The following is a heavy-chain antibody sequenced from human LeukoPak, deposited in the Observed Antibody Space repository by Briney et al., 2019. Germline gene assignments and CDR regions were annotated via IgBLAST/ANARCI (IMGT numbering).Heavy chain of an antibody. J-gene: IGHJ5*02. V-gene: IGHV4-59*01. CDR3: ARVYPHSSGLRFDP. CDR2: IYYSGST. CDR1: GGSISSYY. Sequence: SETLSLTCTVSGGSISSYYWSWIRQPPGKGLEWIGYIYYSGSTNYNPSLKSRVTISVDTSKNQFSLKLSSVTAADTAVYYCARVYPHSSGLRFDPWGQGTLVTVSS. D-gene: IGHD6-19*01.